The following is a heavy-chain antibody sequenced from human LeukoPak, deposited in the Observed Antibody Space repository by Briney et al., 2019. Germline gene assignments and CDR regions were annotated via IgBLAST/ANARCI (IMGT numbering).Heavy chain of an antibody. V-gene: IGHV4-61*02. CDR2: ISASRST. CDR1: GDSISSGNSY. D-gene: IGHD3-9*01. Sequence: SETLSLTCTVSGDSISSGNSYWNWIRQPAGKGLEWIGRISASRSTDYSPSLKSRVIISADTSKNQFSLRLTSVTAADTAVYYCARAFDDILTGYHTRTFDYWGQGTLVTVSS. CDR3: ARAFDDILTGYHTRTFDY. J-gene: IGHJ4*02.